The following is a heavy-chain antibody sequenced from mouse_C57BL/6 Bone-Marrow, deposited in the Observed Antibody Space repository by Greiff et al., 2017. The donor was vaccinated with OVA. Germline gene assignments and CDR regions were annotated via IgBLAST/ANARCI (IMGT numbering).Heavy chain of an antibody. D-gene: IGHD1-1*01. CDR2: IHPNSGST. CDR3: AAYYYGLFAY. Sequence: QVQLQQPGAELVKPGASVKLSCKASGYTFTSYWMHWVKQRPGQGLEWIGMIHPNSGSTNYNEKFKSKATLTVDKSSSTAYMQLSSLTSGDSAVYYCAAYYYGLFAYWGQGTLVTVSA. V-gene: IGHV1-64*01. CDR1: GYTFTSYW. J-gene: IGHJ3*01.